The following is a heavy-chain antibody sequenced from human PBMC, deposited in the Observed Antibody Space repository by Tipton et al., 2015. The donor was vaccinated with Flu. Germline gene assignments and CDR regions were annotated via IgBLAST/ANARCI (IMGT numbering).Heavy chain of an antibody. Sequence: SLRLSCAASGFTFSTFWMSWVRQAPGKGLEWVANINQDGSEKYYVDSVKGRFTISRDNAKNSLHLQMNSLRAADTAVYYCARTRGGYCSSTSCYADYFDYWGQGTLVTVSS. J-gene: IGHJ4*02. CDR3: ARTRGGYCSSTSCYADYFDY. CDR2: INQDGSEK. CDR1: GFTFSTFW. D-gene: IGHD2-2*01. V-gene: IGHV3-7*01.